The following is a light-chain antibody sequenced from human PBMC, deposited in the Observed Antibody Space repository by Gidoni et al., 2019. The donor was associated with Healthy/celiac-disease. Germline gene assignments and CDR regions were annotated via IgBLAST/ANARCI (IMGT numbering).Light chain of an antibody. J-gene: IGKJ1*01. Sequence: DLVMTQSPLSLPVTPGEPASISCRSSQSLLHSNGYNYLDWYLQKPGQSPQLLIYFGSNRASGVPDRFSGSGPGTDFTLKISRVEAEDVGVYYCMQALQTPRTFGQGTKVEIK. CDR3: MQALQTPRT. CDR1: QSLLHSNGYNY. CDR2: FGS. V-gene: IGKV2-28*01.